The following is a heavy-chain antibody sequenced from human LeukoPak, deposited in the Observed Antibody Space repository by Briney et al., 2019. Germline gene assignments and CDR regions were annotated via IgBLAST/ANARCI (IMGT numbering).Heavy chain of an antibody. D-gene: IGHD6-13*01. J-gene: IGHJ4*02. CDR1: GYTFTGYN. V-gene: IGHV1-2*02. CDR2: INPNSGGT. Sequence: ASVKVSCKASGYTFTGYNMQWVRQAPGQGLEWMGWINPNSGGTQYAQKFQGRVTMTRDTSISTAYMELSSLISDDTAVYYCARVGTTQYSSSWYGYWGQGTLVTVSS. CDR3: ARVGTTQYSSSWYGY.